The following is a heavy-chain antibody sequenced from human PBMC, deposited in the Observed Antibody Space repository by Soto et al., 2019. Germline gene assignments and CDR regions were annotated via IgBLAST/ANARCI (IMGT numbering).Heavy chain of an antibody. D-gene: IGHD6-6*01. Sequence: GGSLRLSCAASGFTFSSYSMNWVRQAPGKGLEWVSYISSSSSTIYYADSVKGRFTISRDNAKNSLYLQMNSLRAEDKAVYYYASLAIPSSIAARPIYYYYYMDVWGKGTTVTVSS. CDR3: ASLAIPSSIAARPIYYYYYMDV. V-gene: IGHV3-48*01. CDR1: GFTFSSYS. CDR2: ISSSSSTI. J-gene: IGHJ6*03.